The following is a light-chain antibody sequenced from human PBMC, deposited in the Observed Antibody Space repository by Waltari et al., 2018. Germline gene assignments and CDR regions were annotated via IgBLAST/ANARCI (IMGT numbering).Light chain of an antibody. CDR3: SSYTSSSTLV. V-gene: IGLV2-14*01. J-gene: IGLJ3*02. CDR2: EVS. CDR1: SSEVGGYNY. Sequence: QSALTQPASVSASPGQSIPLSSPGTSSEVGGYNYVSWYQQHPGKAPKLMIYEVSNRPSGVSNRFSGSKSGNTASLTISGLQAEDEADYYCSSYTSSSTLVFGGGTKLTVL.